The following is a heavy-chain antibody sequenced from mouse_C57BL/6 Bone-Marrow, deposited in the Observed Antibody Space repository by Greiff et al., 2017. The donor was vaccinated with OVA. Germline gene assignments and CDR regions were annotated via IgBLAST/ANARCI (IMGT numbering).Heavy chain of an antibody. V-gene: IGHV1-50*01. CDR3: ARHYGSSELYFDY. CDR1: GYTFTSYW. CDR2: IDPSDSYT. J-gene: IGHJ2*01. D-gene: IGHD1-1*01. Sequence: QVQLQQSGAELVKPGASVKLSCKASGYTFTSYWMQWVKQRPGQGLEWIGEIDPSDSYTNYNQKFKGKATLTVDTSSSTAYMQLSSLTSEDSAVYYCARHYGSSELYFDYWGQGTTLTVSS.